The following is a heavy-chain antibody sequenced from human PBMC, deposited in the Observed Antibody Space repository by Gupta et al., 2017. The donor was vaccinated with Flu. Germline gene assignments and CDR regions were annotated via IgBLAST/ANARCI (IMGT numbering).Heavy chain of an antibody. J-gene: IGHJ4*02. CDR2: INSRSNVI. CDR3: SRETDFLGVVLEVVG. Sequence: GFTFRHSSMTWVRQAPGKGLELVSYINSRSNVIDDADSVKGRFTISRDNANNSLYLQMINLRADDTAVYYCSRETDFLGVVLEVVGWGQRPLV. V-gene: IGHV3-21*01. CDR1: GFTFRHSS. D-gene: IGHD3-3*01.